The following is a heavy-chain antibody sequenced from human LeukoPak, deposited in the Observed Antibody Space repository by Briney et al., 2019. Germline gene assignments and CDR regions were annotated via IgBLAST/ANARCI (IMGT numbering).Heavy chain of an antibody. D-gene: IGHD2-2*01. Sequence: SETLSLTCTVSGASISSGGFLWHWIRQLPGMDLEWIGNIYYTGNAGYNPSLKSRVTISGDTSMNQFSLKLTSVTAADTAVYYCAREKACSTTSRYAFDIWGQGTLVTVSS. CDR3: AREKACSTTSRYAFDI. CDR2: IYYTGNA. CDR1: GASISSGGFL. J-gene: IGHJ3*02. V-gene: IGHV4-31*03.